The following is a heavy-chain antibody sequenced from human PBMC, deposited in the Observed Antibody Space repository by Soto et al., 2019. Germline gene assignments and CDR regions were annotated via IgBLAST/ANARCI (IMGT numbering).Heavy chain of an antibody. CDR1: GGSISSYY. D-gene: IGHD4-17*01. Sequence: SETLSLTCTVSGGSISSYYWSWIRQPPGKGLEWIGYIYYSGSTNYNPSLKSRVTISVDTSKNQFSLKLSSVTAADTAVYYCARGHDYGGNGNFDYWRQGTLVTVSS. CDR3: ARGHDYGGNGNFDY. J-gene: IGHJ4*02. CDR2: IYYSGST. V-gene: IGHV4-59*01.